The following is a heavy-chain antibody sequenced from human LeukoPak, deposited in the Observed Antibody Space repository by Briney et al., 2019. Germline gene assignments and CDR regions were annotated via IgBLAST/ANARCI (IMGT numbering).Heavy chain of an antibody. CDR2: ISGSGGST. CDR3: AREPQLLSIYFDY. Sequence: HPGGSLRLSCAASGFTFSSYAMSWVRQAPGKGLEWVSAISGSGGSTYYADSVKGRFTISRDNSKNTLYLQMNSLRAEDTAVYYCAREPQLLSIYFDYWGQGTLVTVSS. J-gene: IGHJ4*02. D-gene: IGHD2-2*01. CDR1: GFTFSSYA. V-gene: IGHV3-23*01.